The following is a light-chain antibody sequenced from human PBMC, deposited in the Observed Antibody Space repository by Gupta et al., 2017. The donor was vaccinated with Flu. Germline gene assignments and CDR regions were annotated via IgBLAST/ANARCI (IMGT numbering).Light chain of an antibody. V-gene: IGKV1-9*01. J-gene: IGKJ2*03. CDR2: AAS. CDR1: QGISSC. Sequence: DVQLTQSPSFLSASVGDRVTITCRASQGISSCLAWYQQKPGRAPKLLIYAASTLQSGVPSRFSGSESGTEFTLTISSLQSEDFATYYCQQVNRFPRSFGQGTQLE. CDR3: QQVNRFPRS.